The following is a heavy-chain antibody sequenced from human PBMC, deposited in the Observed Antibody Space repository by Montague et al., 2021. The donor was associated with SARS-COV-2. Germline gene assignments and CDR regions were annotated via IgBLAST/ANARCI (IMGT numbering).Heavy chain of an antibody. J-gene: IGHJ4*02. Sequence: SETLSLTCAVYGGSFSGYYWSWIRQPPGKGLEWIGEINHSGSTNYNPSLKSRVTIPVDTSKNQFSLKLSSVTAADTAVYYCARELTGYCSGGVCYSLDYWGQGTLATVSS. CDR2: INHSGST. CDR3: ARELTGYCSGGVCYSLDY. V-gene: IGHV4-34*01. D-gene: IGHD2-15*01. CDR1: GGSFSGYY.